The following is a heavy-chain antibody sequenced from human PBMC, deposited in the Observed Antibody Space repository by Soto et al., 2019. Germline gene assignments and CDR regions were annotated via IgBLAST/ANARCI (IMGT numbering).Heavy chain of an antibody. Sequence: SVKVSCKASGFTFTSSAVQWVRQARGQRLEWIGWIVVGSGNTNYAQKFQERVTITRDMSTSTAYMELNSLKTEDTAVYYCTTDCSSTSCWGLYDAFDIWGQGTMVTVSS. V-gene: IGHV1-58*01. CDR2: IVVGSGNT. D-gene: IGHD2-2*01. J-gene: IGHJ3*02. CDR3: TTDCSSTSCWGLYDAFDI. CDR1: GFTFTSSA.